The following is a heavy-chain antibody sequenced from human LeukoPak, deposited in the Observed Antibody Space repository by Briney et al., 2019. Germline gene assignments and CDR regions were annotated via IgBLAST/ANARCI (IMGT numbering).Heavy chain of an antibody. CDR3: ATSFVGYGEYYYYGMDV. D-gene: IGHD4-17*01. J-gene: IGHJ6*02. Sequence: PGGSLRLSCAASGFTFSSYGMHWVRQAPGKGLEWVAVIWYDGSNKYYADSVKGRFTISRDNSKNTLYLQMNSLRAEDTAVYYCATSFVGYGEYYYYGMDVWGQGTTVTVSS. CDR1: GFTFSSYG. V-gene: IGHV3-33*01. CDR2: IWYDGSNK.